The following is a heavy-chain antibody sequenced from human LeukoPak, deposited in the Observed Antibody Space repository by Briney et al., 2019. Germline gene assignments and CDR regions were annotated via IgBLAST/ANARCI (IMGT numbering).Heavy chain of an antibody. CDR3: ARATIFGVVITLDY. D-gene: IGHD3-3*01. CDR2: IYYSGST. V-gene: IGHV4-39*01. Sequence: SETLSLTCTVSGGSISSSSYYWGWIRQPPGKGLEWIGSIYYSGSTYYNPSLKSRVTISVDTSKNQFSLKLSSVTAADTAVYDCARATIFGVVITLDYWGQGSLVTVSS. J-gene: IGHJ4*02. CDR1: GGSISSSSYY.